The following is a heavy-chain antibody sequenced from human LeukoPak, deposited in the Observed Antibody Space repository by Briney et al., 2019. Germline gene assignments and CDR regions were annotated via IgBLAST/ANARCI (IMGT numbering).Heavy chain of an antibody. Sequence: SETLSLTCTVSGGSISSYYWSWIRQPPGKGLEWIGYIYYSGSTNYNPSLKSRVTISVDTSKNQFSLKQSSVTAADTAVYYCAREVRGVIITTERITHNWFDPWGQGTLVTVSS. CDR1: GGSISSYY. CDR2: IYYSGST. D-gene: IGHD3-10*01. CDR3: AREVRGVIITTERITHNWFDP. V-gene: IGHV4-59*01. J-gene: IGHJ5*02.